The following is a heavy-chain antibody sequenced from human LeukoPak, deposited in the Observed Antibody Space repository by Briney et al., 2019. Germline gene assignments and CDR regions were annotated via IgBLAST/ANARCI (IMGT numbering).Heavy chain of an antibody. CDR1: GFTVSSNS. V-gene: IGHV3-66*03. Sequence: GGSLRLSCTVSGFTVSSNSMSWVRQAPGKGLEWVSFIYSDNTHYSDSVKGRFTISRDNSKNTLYLQMNSLRAEDTAVYYCARDPHYDYVWGSYRNPSIFDYWGQGTLVTVSS. J-gene: IGHJ4*02. CDR3: ARDPHYDYVWGSYRNPSIFDY. D-gene: IGHD3-16*02. CDR2: IYSDNT.